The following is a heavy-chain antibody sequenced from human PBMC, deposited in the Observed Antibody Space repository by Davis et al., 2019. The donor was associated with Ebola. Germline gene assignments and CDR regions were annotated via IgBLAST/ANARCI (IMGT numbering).Heavy chain of an antibody. D-gene: IGHD1-1*01. Sequence: GESLKISCKGSGYSFTSYWISWVRQMPGKGLEWMGRIDPSDSYTNYSPSFQGHVTISADKSISTAYLQWSSLKASDTAMYYCAREVRTGTEDYYYYMDVWGKGTTVTVSS. V-gene: IGHV5-10-1*01. CDR3: AREVRTGTEDYYYYMDV. CDR1: GYSFTSYW. CDR2: IDPSDSYT. J-gene: IGHJ6*03.